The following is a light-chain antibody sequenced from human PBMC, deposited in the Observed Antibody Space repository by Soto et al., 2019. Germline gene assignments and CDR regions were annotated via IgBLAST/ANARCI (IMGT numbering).Light chain of an antibody. CDR3: TSHAGNYNFPYV. Sequence: QAVLTQPPSVSAAPGQKVTISCSGSSSNIGGNSVSWYQHHPGKAPKLMIYEVTKRPSGVPDRFSGSKSGNTASLTVSGLQAEDEADYYCTSHAGNYNFPYVFGTGTKLTVL. V-gene: IGLV2-8*01. CDR1: SSNIGGNS. J-gene: IGLJ1*01. CDR2: EVT.